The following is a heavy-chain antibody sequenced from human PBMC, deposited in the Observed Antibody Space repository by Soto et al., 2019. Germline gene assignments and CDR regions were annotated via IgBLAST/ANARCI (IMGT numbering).Heavy chain of an antibody. J-gene: IGHJ5*02. V-gene: IGHV3-74*01. CDR2: INSDGSST. D-gene: IGHD6-13*01. CDR1: GFTFSSYW. Sequence: GGSLRLSCAASGFTFSSYWMHWVRQAPGKGLVWVSRINSDGSSTSYADSVKGRFTISRDNAKNTLYLQMNSLRAEDTAVYYCAREEQQLGWFDPWGQGTLVTVSS. CDR3: AREEQQLGWFDP.